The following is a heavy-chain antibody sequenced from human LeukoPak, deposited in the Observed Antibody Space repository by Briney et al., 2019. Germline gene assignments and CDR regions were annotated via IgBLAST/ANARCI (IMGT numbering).Heavy chain of an antibody. CDR2: ISGSGGST. D-gene: IGHD6-19*01. CDR1: GFTFSSYA. Sequence: QAGGSLRLSCVASGFTFSSYAMNWVRQAPGKGLEWVSGISGSGGSTNYADSVKGRFTISRDNSKNTLYLQMNSLKAEDTAVYYCAKEGLWSSNGLPFGYWGQGTLVTVSS. V-gene: IGHV3-23*01. J-gene: IGHJ4*02. CDR3: AKEGLWSSNGLPFGY.